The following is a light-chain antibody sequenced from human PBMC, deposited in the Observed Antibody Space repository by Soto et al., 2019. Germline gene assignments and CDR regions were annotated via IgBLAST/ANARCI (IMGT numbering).Light chain of an antibody. CDR3: SSWTSGATYV. V-gene: IGLV2-14*03. Sequence: QSVLTQPASVSGSPGQSITISCAGTSSDVGAYNYVSWYQHHPGKAPKLMIYDVNHRPSGDSNRFSGSKSGNTASLTISGLQAEYEADYYCSSWTSGATYVFGSGTKVTVL. CDR1: SSDVGAYNY. J-gene: IGLJ1*01. CDR2: DVN.